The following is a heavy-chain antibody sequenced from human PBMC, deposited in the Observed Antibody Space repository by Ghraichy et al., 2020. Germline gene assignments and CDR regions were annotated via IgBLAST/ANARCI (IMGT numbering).Heavy chain of an antibody. J-gene: IGHJ5*02. V-gene: IGHV3-53*01. CDR2: IYNDGDT. CDR1: GFTVSSNN. Sequence: GGSLRLSWAASGFTVSSNNRNWVRQAPGKGLEWVSLIYNDGDTYYADSVKGRFTISSDNSKNTLYLQMNSLRVEDTAVYYCAREHITRTCSGGRCYVSVNGGFDPWGQGTLVTVSS. D-gene: IGHD2-15*01. CDR3: AREHITRTCSGGRCYVSVNGGFDP.